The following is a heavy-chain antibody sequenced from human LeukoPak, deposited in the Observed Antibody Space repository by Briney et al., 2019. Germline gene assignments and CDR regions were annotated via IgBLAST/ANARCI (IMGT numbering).Heavy chain of an antibody. Sequence: ASVKVSCKASGYTFTSYGISWVRQAPGQGLEWMGWISAYNGNTNYAQKLQGRVTMTTDTSTSTAYMELRSLRSDDTAVYYCARVRGTYYYDRGGYFFDYGGRGPLVTVSS. D-gene: IGHD3-22*01. CDR1: GYTFTSYG. J-gene: IGHJ4*02. V-gene: IGHV1-18*01. CDR3: ARVRGTYYYDRGGYFFDY. CDR2: ISAYNGNT.